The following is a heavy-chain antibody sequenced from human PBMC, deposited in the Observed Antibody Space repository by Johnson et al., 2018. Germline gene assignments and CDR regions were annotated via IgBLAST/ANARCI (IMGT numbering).Heavy chain of an antibody. D-gene: IGHD6-13*01. V-gene: IGHV3-30*04. CDR1: GFTFSNYP. CDR2: ISSDGNKK. Sequence: QVQLVQSGGGVVQPGRSLRLSCAASGFTFSNYPVHWVRQAPGKGLEWVAVISSDGNKKYYADSVKGRFTISRDNSKNTLNLQMNSLRLEDTAVFYCAREAQQTRDGFDSWGQGTMVTVSS. CDR3: AREAQQTRDGFDS. J-gene: IGHJ3*02.